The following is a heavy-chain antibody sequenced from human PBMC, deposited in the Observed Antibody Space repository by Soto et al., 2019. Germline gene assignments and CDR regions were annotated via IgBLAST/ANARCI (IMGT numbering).Heavy chain of an antibody. Sequence: QVQLVQSGAEVKKPGSSVKVSCKASGGTFSSYAINWVRQAPGQGLEWMGGIIPMFGTANYAQKFQGRVTITADESTSTAYMELSSLRSDDTAVYYCARVAPLIVGANRRWFGPWGQGTLVTVSS. CDR1: GGTFSSYA. CDR2: IIPMFGTA. CDR3: ARVAPLIVGANRRWFGP. V-gene: IGHV1-69*12. J-gene: IGHJ5*02. D-gene: IGHD1-26*01.